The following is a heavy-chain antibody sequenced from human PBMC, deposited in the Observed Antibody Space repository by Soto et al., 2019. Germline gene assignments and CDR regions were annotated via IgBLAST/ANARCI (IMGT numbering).Heavy chain of an antibody. J-gene: IGHJ4*02. CDR1: GFTFSGYW. Sequence: EAQLVESGGGLVQPTGSLRLSCAGSGFTFSGYWMRWFRQAPGKGLEWVASINEDGTERKYVDSVTGRFTTSRDNAKNSLYLQMDSLRVEDTAVYYCARVKMGANDIWGQGTLVTVSS. V-gene: IGHV3-7*05. D-gene: IGHD1-26*01. CDR2: INEDGTER. CDR3: ARVKMGANDI.